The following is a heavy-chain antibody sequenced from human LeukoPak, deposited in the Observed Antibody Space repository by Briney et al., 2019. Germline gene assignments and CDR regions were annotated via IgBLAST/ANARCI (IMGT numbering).Heavy chain of an antibody. J-gene: IGHJ4*02. D-gene: IGHD2-2*01. CDR3: ARSNPLVPAAMGFDY. Sequence: GGSLRLSCAASGFTFSSYAMHWVRQASGKGLEWVAVISYDGSNKYYADSVKGRFTISRDNSKNTLYLQMNSLRAEDTAVYYCARSNPLVPAAMGFDYWGQGTLVTVSS. V-gene: IGHV3-30-3*01. CDR1: GFTFSSYA. CDR2: ISYDGSNK.